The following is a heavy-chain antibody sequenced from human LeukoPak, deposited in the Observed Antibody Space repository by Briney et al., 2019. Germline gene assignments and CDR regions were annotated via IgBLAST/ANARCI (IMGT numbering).Heavy chain of an antibody. CDR1: GGSISSSSYY. CDR3: ARVEGYCDP. Sequence: ETLSLTCTVSGGSISSSSYYWGWIRQPPGKGLEWIGSIYYSGSTYYNPSLKSRVTISVDTSKNQFSLKLSSVTAADTAVYYCARVEGYCDPWGQGTLVTVSS. D-gene: IGHD2-15*01. V-gene: IGHV4-39*07. J-gene: IGHJ5*02. CDR2: IYYSGST.